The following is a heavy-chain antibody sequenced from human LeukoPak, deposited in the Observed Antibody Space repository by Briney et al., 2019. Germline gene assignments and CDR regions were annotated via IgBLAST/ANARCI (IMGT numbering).Heavy chain of an antibody. V-gene: IGHV3-33*06. CDR1: GFTFSHYG. D-gene: IGHD4-11*01. J-gene: IGHJ4*02. Sequence: GRSLRLSCATSGFTFSHYGMHRVRQAPGKGLEWVAVIWSDGTNSFYGDPVKGRFTISRDNFQRTVYLQMNSLRAEDTAVYYCAKDAQRGFDYSNSLDKWGQGTLVTVSS. CDR3: AKDAQRGFDYSNSLDK. CDR2: IWSDGTNS.